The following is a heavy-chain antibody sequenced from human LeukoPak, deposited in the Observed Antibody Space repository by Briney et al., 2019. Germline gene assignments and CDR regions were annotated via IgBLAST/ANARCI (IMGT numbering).Heavy chain of an antibody. CDR3: ARAYYGSGSPPGY. D-gene: IGHD3-10*01. Sequence: GASVKVSCKASGYTFTGYYMHWVRQAPGQGLEWMGWINPNSGGTNYAQKFQGRVTMTRDTSISTAYMELSRLRSDDTAVYYCARAYYGSGSPPGYWGQGTLVTVSS. CDR1: GYTFTGYY. V-gene: IGHV1-2*02. CDR2: INPNSGGT. J-gene: IGHJ4*02.